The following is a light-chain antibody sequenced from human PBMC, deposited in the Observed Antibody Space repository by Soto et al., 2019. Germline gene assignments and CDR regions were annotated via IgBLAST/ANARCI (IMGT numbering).Light chain of an antibody. V-gene: IGLV1-47*02. CDR1: GVNT. CDR2: SNN. J-gene: IGLJ1*01. Sequence: QSVLTQTPSASGAPGQRVTISCSGVGVNTVCWYQQLPGTAPKLLIYSNNQRPSGVPNRFSGSKSGTSASLAISGLRSEDEADYYCVSWDDSLSGLVFGTGTKVTVL. CDR3: VSWDDSLSGLV.